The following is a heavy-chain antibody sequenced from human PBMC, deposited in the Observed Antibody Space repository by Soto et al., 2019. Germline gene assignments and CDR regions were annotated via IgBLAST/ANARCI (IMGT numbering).Heavy chain of an antibody. J-gene: IGHJ6*02. CDR1: GFTVSSNY. Sequence: EVQLVESGGGLVQPGGSLRLSCAASGFTVSSNYMSWVRQTPGKGLEWVSMIYSRGDIVYSDSVRGRFSVSRDNPKNTMHLQMTSLRVEDTAVYYCARDLGSDATGYYGMDVWGQGTTVTVSS. D-gene: IGHD3-10*01. V-gene: IGHV3-66*01. CDR2: IYSRGDI. CDR3: ARDLGSDATGYYGMDV.